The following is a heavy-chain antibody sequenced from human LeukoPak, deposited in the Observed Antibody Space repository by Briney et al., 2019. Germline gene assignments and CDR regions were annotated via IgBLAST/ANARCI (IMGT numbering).Heavy chain of an antibody. V-gene: IGHV3-30*02. CDR1: GFTFGSYG. Sequence: PGGSQRLSCAASGFTFGSYGMHWVRQAPGKGLEWVAFIRYDGSNKYYADSVKGRFTISRDNSKNTLYLQMNSLRAEDTAVYYCAKDIEGYYDSSGYADYWGQGTLVTVSS. CDR3: AKDIEGYYDSSGYADY. CDR2: IRYDGSNK. J-gene: IGHJ4*02. D-gene: IGHD3-22*01.